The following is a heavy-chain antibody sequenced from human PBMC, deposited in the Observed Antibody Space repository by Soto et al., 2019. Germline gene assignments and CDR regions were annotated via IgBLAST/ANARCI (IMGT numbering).Heavy chain of an antibody. D-gene: IGHD3-16*01. CDR3: ARGHNWGGSAFDI. CDR1: GGSIYSFY. J-gene: IGHJ3*02. V-gene: IGHV4-59*01. CDR2: IYYSGST. Sequence: ETLSLTCTVSGGSIYSFYWGWIRQPPGKGLEWIGYIYYSGSTNYNPSLRSRVTMSIDTAKNQFSLRLRSLTTADTAVYYCARGHNWGGSAFDICGQRTILTVS.